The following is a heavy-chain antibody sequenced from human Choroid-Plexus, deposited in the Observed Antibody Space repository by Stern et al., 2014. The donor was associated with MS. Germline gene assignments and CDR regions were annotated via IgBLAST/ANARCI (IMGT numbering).Heavy chain of an antibody. J-gene: IGHJ5*02. CDR2: VSYDGSNK. CDR1: GFTFGRCA. CDR3: AKERQYLTYFFDH. D-gene: IGHD2/OR15-2a*01. Sequence: DQLVESGGGVVQPGRPLRLSCVASGFTFGRCAMHWVRQAPGKGLEWVAGVSYDGSNKNSADSVKGRFTISKDNSQNTLYMQMSSLRPEDTAVYYCAKERQYLTYFFDHWGQGSLVTVSS. V-gene: IGHV3-30*18.